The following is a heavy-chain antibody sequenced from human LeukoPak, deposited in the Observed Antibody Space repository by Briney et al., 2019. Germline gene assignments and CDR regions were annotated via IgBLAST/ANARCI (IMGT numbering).Heavy chain of an antibody. D-gene: IGHD6-13*01. CDR1: GFTFSGSA. J-gene: IGHJ4*02. Sequence: PGGSLRLSCAASGFTFSGSAMHWVRQASGRGLEWVGRIRSKVSSYATAYAASVKGRFTISRGDSKNTAYLQMNSLKIEDTAVYFCIRQYSSNWYYFDYWGQGTLVTVSS. CDR2: IRSKVSSYAT. V-gene: IGHV3-73*01. CDR3: IRQYSSNWYYFDY.